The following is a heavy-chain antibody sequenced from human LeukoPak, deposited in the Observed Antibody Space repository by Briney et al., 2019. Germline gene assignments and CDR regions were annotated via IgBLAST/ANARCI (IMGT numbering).Heavy chain of an antibody. D-gene: IGHD6-19*01. CDR2: IYYSGST. Sequence: PSGTLSLTCTVSGGSISSGGYYWSWIRQHPGKGLEWIGYIYYSGSTNYNPSLKSRVTMSVDTSKNQFSLKLSSVTAADTAVYYCARIFRSGWYYFDYWGQGTLVTVSS. CDR3: ARIFRSGWYYFDY. CDR1: GGSISSGGYY. V-gene: IGHV4-61*08. J-gene: IGHJ4*02.